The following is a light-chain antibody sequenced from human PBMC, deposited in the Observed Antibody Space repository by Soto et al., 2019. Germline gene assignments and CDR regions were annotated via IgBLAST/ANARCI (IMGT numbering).Light chain of an antibody. Sequence: QSALTQPASVSGSPGQSITISCTGTSSDVGGYNYVSWYQQHPGKAPKLMIYDVSDRPSGVSNRFSGSKSGNTASLTISGLQAEDEAVYYSSSYSTCSPPSYVFLTGTKVP. CDR2: DVS. CDR1: SSDVGGYNY. V-gene: IGLV2-14*01. J-gene: IGLJ1*01. CDR3: SSYSTCSPPSYV.